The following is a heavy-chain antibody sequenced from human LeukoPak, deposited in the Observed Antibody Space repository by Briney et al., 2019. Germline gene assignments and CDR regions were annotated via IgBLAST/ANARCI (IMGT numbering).Heavy chain of an antibody. D-gene: IGHD3-22*01. CDR3: ARDGVFHDSDGYSFDY. Sequence: PSETLSLTCAVSNYSITSGYFWGWIRQPPGKGLEWIASIYHSGTTYYNPSLRNRVTLFVDTSKNQFTLKLTSLTAADTAVYYCARDGVFHDSDGYSFDYWGQGTLVTVSS. CDR2: IYHSGTT. CDR1: NYSITSGYF. J-gene: IGHJ4*02. V-gene: IGHV4-38-2*02.